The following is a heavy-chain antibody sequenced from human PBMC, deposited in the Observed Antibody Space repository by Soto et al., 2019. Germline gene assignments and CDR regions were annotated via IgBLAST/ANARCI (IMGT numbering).Heavy chain of an antibody. V-gene: IGHV4-34*01. CDR2: INHSGST. Sequence: SETLSLTCAVYCGSFSGYYWSWIRQPPGKGLEWIGEINHSGSTNYNPSLKSRVTISVDTSKNQFSLKLSSVTAADTAVYYCARVGPFRWGGYYSALDPWGQGTLVTVSS. CDR3: ARVGPFRWGGYYSALDP. CDR1: CGSFSGYY. J-gene: IGHJ5*02. D-gene: IGHD3-3*01.